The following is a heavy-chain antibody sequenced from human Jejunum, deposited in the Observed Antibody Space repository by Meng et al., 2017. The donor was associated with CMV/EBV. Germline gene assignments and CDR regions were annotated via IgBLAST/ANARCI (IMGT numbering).Heavy chain of an antibody. Sequence: LRLSCAASGFNFDTYAMNWGRQAPGKGLEWVSGITRGGATYYADSVMGRFTISRDNSRNTLYLQMNGLRADDTAVYYCTWEQLNYWGQGTMVTVSS. CDR1: GFNFDTYA. J-gene: IGHJ4*02. V-gene: IGHV3-23*01. CDR3: TWEQLNY. CDR2: ITRGGAT. D-gene: IGHD1-26*01.